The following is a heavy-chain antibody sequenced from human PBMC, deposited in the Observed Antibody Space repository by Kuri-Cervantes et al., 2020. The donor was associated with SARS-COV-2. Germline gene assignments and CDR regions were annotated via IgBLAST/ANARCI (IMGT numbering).Heavy chain of an antibody. CDR2: IYTSGST. Sequence: SETLSLTCTVSGGSISSYYWSWIRQPAGKGLEWIGRIYTSGSTNYNPSLKSRVTMSVDTSKNQFSLKLSSVTAADTAVYYCARDMVQGVLNYCYMDVWGKGTTVTVPS. V-gene: IGHV4-4*07. CDR1: GGSISSYY. CDR3: ARDMVQGVLNYCYMDV. J-gene: IGHJ6*03. D-gene: IGHD3-10*01.